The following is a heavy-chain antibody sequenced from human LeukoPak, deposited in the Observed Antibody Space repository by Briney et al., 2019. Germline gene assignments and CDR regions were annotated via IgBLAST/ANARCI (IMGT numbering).Heavy chain of an antibody. D-gene: IGHD3-22*01. V-gene: IGHV3-66*02. Sequence: GGSLRLSCAASGFTVSSNYMSWVRQAPGKGLEWVSVIYSGGSTYYADSVKGRFTISRDNSKNTLYLQMNSLRAEDTAVYYYARGFTMIVVVPKRGAFDIWGQGTMVTVSS. CDR2: IYSGGST. CDR3: ARGFTMIVVVPKRGAFDI. CDR1: GFTVSSNY. J-gene: IGHJ3*02.